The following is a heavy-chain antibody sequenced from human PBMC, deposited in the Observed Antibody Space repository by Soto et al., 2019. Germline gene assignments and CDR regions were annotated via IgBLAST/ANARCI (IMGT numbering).Heavy chain of an antibody. V-gene: IGHV3-48*02. CDR1: GFTFSSYS. D-gene: IGHD1-26*01. CDR2: ISRSSSTI. Sequence: EVQLVESGGGLVQPGGSLRLSCAASGFTFSSYSMNWVRQAPGKGLEWVSYISRSSSTISYADSVKGRFTISRDNAKNALYRQMNSLRDEDTAVYYCARVAGATLADYWGQGTLVTVSS. CDR3: ARVAGATLADY. J-gene: IGHJ4*02.